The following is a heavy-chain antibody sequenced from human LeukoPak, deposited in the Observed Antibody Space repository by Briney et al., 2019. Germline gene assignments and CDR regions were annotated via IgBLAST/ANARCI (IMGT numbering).Heavy chain of an antibody. CDR1: GYIFTNYW. CDR3: ARRGYPYGNWFDS. V-gene: IGHV5-51*01. D-gene: IGHD4-17*01. CDR2: ISPGDSAT. J-gene: IGHJ5*01. Sequence: GESLQISCKGSGYIFTNYWIAWVRQMPGTGLEWMGIISPGDSATRYGPSFQGQVTISADKSINTAYLQWSSLKASDTAIYYCARRGYPYGNWFDSWGQGILVTVSS.